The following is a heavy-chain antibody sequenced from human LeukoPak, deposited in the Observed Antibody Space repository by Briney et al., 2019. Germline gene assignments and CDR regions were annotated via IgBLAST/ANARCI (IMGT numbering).Heavy chain of an antibody. V-gene: IGHV3-33*06. D-gene: IGHD1-1*01. Sequence: GRSLRLSCAASGFTFFSYGMHWVCQAPGKGLEWVSLIWYDGSNKYYADSVKGRFTISRDNSQNTLSLQMNSLRAEDTAVYYCAKTRPGKPFEFDIWGQGTMVTVSS. CDR1: GFTFFSYG. CDR3: AKTRPGKPFEFDI. J-gene: IGHJ3*02. CDR2: IWYDGSNK.